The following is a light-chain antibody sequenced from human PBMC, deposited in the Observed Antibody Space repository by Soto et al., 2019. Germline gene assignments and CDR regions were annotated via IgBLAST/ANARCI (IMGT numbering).Light chain of an antibody. CDR2: DVT. CDR3: SSYVSKNSLM. Sequence: QSALTQPASVSASAGQSITISCTGTSSDVETYKYVSWYQKRAGKVPKLILYDVTDRPSGISPRFSGSKSGNTASLTISGLQPEDEADYYCSSYVSKNSLMFGGGTKLTVL. J-gene: IGLJ3*02. V-gene: IGLV2-14*03. CDR1: SSDVETYKY.